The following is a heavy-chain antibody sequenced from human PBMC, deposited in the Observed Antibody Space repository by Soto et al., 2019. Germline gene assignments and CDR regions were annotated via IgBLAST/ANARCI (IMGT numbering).Heavy chain of an antibody. Sequence: QVQLVQSGAEVKKPGASVKVSCKASGYTFTSYVISWVRQAPGQGLEWMGWISAYNGNTNYAQKLQGRVTMTTDTSTSTAYMELRSLRSDATAVYSCARDRGAQYSSGWYDWSDYWGQGTLFTVSS. J-gene: IGHJ4*02. CDR3: ARDRGAQYSSGWYDWSDY. V-gene: IGHV1-18*01. CDR1: GYTFTSYV. D-gene: IGHD6-19*01. CDR2: ISAYNGNT.